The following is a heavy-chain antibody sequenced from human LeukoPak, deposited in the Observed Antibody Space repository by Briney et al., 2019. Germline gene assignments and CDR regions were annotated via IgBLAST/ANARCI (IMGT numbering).Heavy chain of an antibody. J-gene: IGHJ6*02. D-gene: IGHD3-22*01. Sequence: GGSLRLSCAASGFTVSSNYMSWVRQAPGKGLEWVSRINSDGSSTSYADSVKGRFTISRDNAKNTLYLQMNSLRAEDTAVYYCARELTYDSNYGMDVWGQGTTVTVSS. CDR1: GFTVSSNY. V-gene: IGHV3-74*01. CDR3: ARELTYDSNYGMDV. CDR2: INSDGSST.